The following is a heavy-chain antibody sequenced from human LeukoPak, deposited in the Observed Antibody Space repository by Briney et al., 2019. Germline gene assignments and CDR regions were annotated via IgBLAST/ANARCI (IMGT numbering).Heavy chain of an antibody. CDR1: GGSIGSGGYS. D-gene: IGHD3-9*01. Sequence: PSETLSLTCAVSGGSIGSGGYSWSWIRQPPGKGLEWIGYIYHDGSTYYNSSLKSRLSMSVDTSKNQFSLKLSSVTAADTAVYYCATNYDILTGPADYWGQGTLVTVSS. V-gene: IGHV4-30-2*01. J-gene: IGHJ4*02. CDR2: IYHDGST. CDR3: ATNYDILTGPADY.